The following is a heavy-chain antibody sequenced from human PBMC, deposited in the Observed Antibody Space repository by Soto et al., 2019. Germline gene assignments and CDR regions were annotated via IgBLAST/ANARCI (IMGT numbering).Heavy chain of an antibody. CDR2: IYYSGST. D-gene: IGHD3-10*01. Sequence: PSETLSLTCTVSGGSISSSSYYWGWIRQPPGKGLEWIGSIYYSGSTYYNPSLKSRVTISVDTSKNQFSLKLSSVTAADTAVYYCARQVKGFGELSWFDPWGQGTQVTVSS. V-gene: IGHV4-39*01. J-gene: IGHJ5*02. CDR1: GGSISSSSYY. CDR3: ARQVKGFGELSWFDP.